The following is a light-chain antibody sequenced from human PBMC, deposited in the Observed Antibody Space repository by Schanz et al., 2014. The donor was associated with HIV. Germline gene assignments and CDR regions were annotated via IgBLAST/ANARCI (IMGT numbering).Light chain of an antibody. CDR2: GAS. J-gene: IGKJ2*01. CDR3: LQYDSDSYT. CDR1: QSVSSSY. V-gene: IGKV3-20*01. Sequence: EIVLTQSPGTLSLSPGERATLSCRASQSVSSSYFAWYQQKPGQAPRLLIYGASSRATGIPDRFSGSGSGREFTLTISSLQPDDIATYFCLQYDSDSYTFGQGTKLEIQ.